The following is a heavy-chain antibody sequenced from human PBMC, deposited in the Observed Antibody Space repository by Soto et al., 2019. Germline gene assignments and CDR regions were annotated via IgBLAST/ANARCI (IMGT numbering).Heavy chain of an antibody. CDR1: GYTFTSYG. J-gene: IGHJ6*02. Sequence: QVQLVQSGAEVKKPGASVKVACKSSGYTFTSYGISWVRQAPGQGLEWMGWISAYNGNTNYLQNLKGRVTMTTDTTTSTAYMVLRSLRSDDTAVYFCAREAVAAIEGVNYYYGMDVWGQGTTVTVSS. CDR3: AREAVAAIEGVNYYYGMDV. V-gene: IGHV1-18*01. D-gene: IGHD6-19*01. CDR2: ISAYNGNT.